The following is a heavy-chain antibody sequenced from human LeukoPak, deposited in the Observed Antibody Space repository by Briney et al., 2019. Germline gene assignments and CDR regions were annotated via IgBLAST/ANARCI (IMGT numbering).Heavy chain of an antibody. CDR2: LHPDGSER. Sequence: SGGSLRLSCAASGFTFSSYWMSWVRQAPGKGLEWVARLHPDGSERNYVGSVEGRFTVFGDNAKSSLFLQMHSLRVEDTAVYYCARGGYSFDYLGQGTLVTVPS. CDR1: GFTFSSYW. V-gene: IGHV3-7*01. D-gene: IGHD5-12*01. J-gene: IGHJ4*02. CDR3: ARGGYSFDY.